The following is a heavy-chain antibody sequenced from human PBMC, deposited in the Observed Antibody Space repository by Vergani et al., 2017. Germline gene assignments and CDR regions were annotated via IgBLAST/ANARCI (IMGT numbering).Heavy chain of an antibody. J-gene: IGHJ4*02. CDR3: SRDRAEESGCDYGGNFDY. D-gene: IGHD4-23*01. CDR2: ISYDGSNK. Sequence: QVQLVESGGGVVQPGRSLRLSCAASGFTFSSYAMHWVRPAPGKGLEWVAVISYDGSNKYYADSVKGRFTISRDNSKNTLYLQMNSLRAEDTAVYYCSRDRAEESGCDYGGNFDYWGQGTLVTVSS. CDR1: GFTFSSYA. V-gene: IGHV3-30-3*01.